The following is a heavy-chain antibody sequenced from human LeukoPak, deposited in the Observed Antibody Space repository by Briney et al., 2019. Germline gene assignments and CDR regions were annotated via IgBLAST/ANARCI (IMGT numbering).Heavy chain of an antibody. CDR3: ARHIEAAVYYFDY. Sequence: ASVKVSCKASGYTFTDYYLHWVRQAPGQGLEWRGWINPNSGGTIYAQKFKGRVTMTRDTSISTAYMELSRLRSDDSALYYCARHIEAAVYYFDYWGQGALVTVSS. CDR2: INPNSGGT. D-gene: IGHD6-13*01. V-gene: IGHV1-2*02. J-gene: IGHJ4*02. CDR1: GYTFTDYY.